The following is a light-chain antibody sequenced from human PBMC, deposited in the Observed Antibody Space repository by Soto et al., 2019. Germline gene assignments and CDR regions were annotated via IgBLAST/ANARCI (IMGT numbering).Light chain of an antibody. CDR1: QNIDRW. CDR2: GAS. J-gene: IGKJ1*01. Sequence: DIQMTQSPSTLSVSVGDRVTITCRASQNIDRWLAWYQQKPGKAPNLLIYGASNLESGVPSRFSGSGSGTEFTLTISSLRPDDFATYYCQHYNSYPWTFGQGTNVEIK. V-gene: IGKV1-5*03. CDR3: QHYNSYPWT.